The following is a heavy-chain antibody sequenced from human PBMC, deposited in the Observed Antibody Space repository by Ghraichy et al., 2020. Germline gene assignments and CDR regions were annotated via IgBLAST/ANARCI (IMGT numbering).Heavy chain of an antibody. CDR2: ITGGSITI. Sequence: LTSEGSGFSFSDYSMIWVRLTPRKALEWVSYITGGSITIFYTDSVKGRLTISRDNSKNSLYLQMNSLRAEDTAVYYCARLPLPRRAAVGDWYFDLWGRGTLVTVSS. J-gene: IGHJ2*01. D-gene: IGHD6-13*01. CDR3: ARLPLPRRAAVGDWYFDL. V-gene: IGHV3-48*01. CDR1: GFSFSDYS.